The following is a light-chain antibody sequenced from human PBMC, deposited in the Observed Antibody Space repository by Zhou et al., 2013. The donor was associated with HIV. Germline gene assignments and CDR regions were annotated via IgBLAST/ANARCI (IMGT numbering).Light chain of an antibody. Sequence: DIQMTQSPSTLSASVGDRVTITCRASQSISSWLAWYQQKPGKVPKLLIHQASSLESGVPSRFSGSGSGTEFTLTISSLQPDDFATYYCQHYISYPWTFGQGTKVEIK. J-gene: IGKJ1*01. CDR1: QSISSW. V-gene: IGKV1-5*03. CDR3: QHYISYPWT. CDR2: QAS.